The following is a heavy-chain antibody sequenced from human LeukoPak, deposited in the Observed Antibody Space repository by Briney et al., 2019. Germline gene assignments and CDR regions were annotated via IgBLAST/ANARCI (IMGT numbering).Heavy chain of an antibody. V-gene: IGHV4-31*02. CDR3: ARSLSFFTVAFDS. Sequence: WIGNIYFSGSTYYNPSLKSRVAISVDTSKNQFSLKLSSVTAADAAVYYCARSLSFFTVAFDSWGQGSLVTVSS. J-gene: IGHJ4*02. CDR2: IYFSGST. D-gene: IGHD4-23*01.